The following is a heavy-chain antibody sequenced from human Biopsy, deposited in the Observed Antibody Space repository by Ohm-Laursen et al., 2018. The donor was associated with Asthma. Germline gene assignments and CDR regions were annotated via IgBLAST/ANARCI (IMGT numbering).Heavy chain of an antibody. CDR2: IYRNGNT. J-gene: IGHJ4*02. V-gene: IGHV4-30-2*06. CDR1: GDSIDSGDYS. CDR3: ARGWNCGGDCYSLDS. D-gene: IGHD2-21*02. Sequence: TLSLTCAVSGDSIDSGDYSWTWIRQSPGVGLEWIGYIYRNGNTYYNPTLKNRVTISIDRSKNQFSRRLSFVTAADTAVYYCARGWNCGGDCYSLDSWGQGTLVTVSS.